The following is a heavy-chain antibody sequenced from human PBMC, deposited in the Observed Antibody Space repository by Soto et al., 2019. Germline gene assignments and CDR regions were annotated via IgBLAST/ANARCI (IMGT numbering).Heavy chain of an antibody. V-gene: IGHV3-21*01. Sequence: EVQLVESGGGLVKPGGSLRLSCAASGFTFSSYSMNWVRQAPGKGLEWVSSISSSSSYIYYADSVKGRFTISRDNAKNSMYLQMNSLRAEDPAVYYCARELYSGYDPGIFDYWGQGTLVTVSS. CDR2: ISSSSSYI. J-gene: IGHJ4*02. D-gene: IGHD5-12*01. CDR3: ARELYSGYDPGIFDY. CDR1: GFTFSSYS.